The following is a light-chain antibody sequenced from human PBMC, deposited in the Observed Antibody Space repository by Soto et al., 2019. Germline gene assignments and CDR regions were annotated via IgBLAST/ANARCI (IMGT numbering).Light chain of an antibody. CDR3: QQYGSSPPWT. CDR1: QSLSSSY. J-gene: IGKJ1*01. Sequence: EIVLTQSPGTLSLSPGERATLTCRASQSLSSSYLAWYQQKPGQAPRLIFYGASSRATGIPDRFSGSGSGTDFTLTISRLEPEDFAVYYCQQYGSSPPWTFGQGTKVDIK. V-gene: IGKV3-20*01. CDR2: GAS.